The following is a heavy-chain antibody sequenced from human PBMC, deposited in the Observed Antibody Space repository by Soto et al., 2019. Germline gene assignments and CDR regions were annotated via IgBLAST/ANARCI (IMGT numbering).Heavy chain of an antibody. CDR2: ISTGGVP. Sequence: EGQLLESGGGLIQPGGSLRLSCAASGLTSGIYDISWVRQAPGKGLEWVSVISTGGVPYYADSVKVRFTISRDISKNTLSLQMSSLRVEDTAVYYWARGGTGYKQFDYWGQGTLVVVCS. D-gene: IGHD5-12*01. CDR1: GLTSGIYD. J-gene: IGHJ4*02. CDR3: ARGGTGYKQFDY. V-gene: IGHV3-23*01.